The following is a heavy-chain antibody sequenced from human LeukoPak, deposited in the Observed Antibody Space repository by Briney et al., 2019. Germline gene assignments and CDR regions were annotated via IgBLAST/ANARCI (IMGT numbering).Heavy chain of an antibody. CDR2: INPNSGGT. D-gene: IGHD3-9*01. CDR3: ARGPSIVRYFDWLLTRKDYFDY. J-gene: IGHJ4*02. Sequence: ASVKVSCKASGYTFTSYYMHWVRQAPGQGLEWMGWINPNSGGTNYAQKFQGRVTMTRDTSISTAYMELSRLRSDDTAVYYCARGPSIVRYFDWLLTRKDYFDYWGQGTLVTVSS. V-gene: IGHV1-2*02. CDR1: GYTFTSYY.